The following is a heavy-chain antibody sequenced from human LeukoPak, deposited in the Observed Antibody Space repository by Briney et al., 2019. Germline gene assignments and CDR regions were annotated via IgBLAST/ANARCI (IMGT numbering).Heavy chain of an antibody. D-gene: IGHD2-21*01. CDR2: IYPGDSDT. V-gene: IGHV5-51*01. CDR3: ASHRGAIPNYYYYGMDV. Sequence: GESLKISCKGSGYSFTSYWIGWVRQMPGKGLEWMGIIYPGDSDTRYSPSFQGQVTISADKSISTAYLQWSSLKASDTAMYYCASHRGAIPNYYYYGMDVWGQGTTVTVSS. J-gene: IGHJ6*02. CDR1: GYSFTSYW.